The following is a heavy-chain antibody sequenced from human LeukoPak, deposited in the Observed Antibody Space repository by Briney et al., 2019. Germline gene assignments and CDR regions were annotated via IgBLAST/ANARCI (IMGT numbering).Heavy chain of an antibody. D-gene: IGHD4-17*01. Sequence: SQTLSLTCTVSGGSISSGDYYWSWIRQPPGKGLEWIGYIYYSGSTYYNPSLKSRVTISVDTSKNQFSLKLSSVTAADTAVYYCARDSQDGYYYCGMDVWGQGTTVTVSS. CDR1: GGSISSGDYY. J-gene: IGHJ6*02. CDR3: ARDSQDGYYYCGMDV. CDR2: IYYSGST. V-gene: IGHV4-30-4*01.